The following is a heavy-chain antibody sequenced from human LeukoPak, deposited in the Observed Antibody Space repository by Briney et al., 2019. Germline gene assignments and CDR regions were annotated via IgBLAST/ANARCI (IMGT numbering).Heavy chain of an antibody. J-gene: IGHJ5*02. D-gene: IGHD3-3*01. CDR3: ARVIDYAIFGVVSYWFDP. Sequence: GGSLRLSCAASGFSFSNAWMSWVRQAPGKGLEWVGRIKSKTDGGTTDYAAPVKGRFTISRDDSKNTLYLQMNSLRAEDTAVYYCARVIDYAIFGVVSYWFDPWGQGTLVTVSS. V-gene: IGHV3-15*01. CDR1: GFSFSNAW. CDR2: IKSKTDGGTT.